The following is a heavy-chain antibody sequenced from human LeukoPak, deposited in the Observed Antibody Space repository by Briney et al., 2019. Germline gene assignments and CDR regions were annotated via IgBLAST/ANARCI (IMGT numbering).Heavy chain of an antibody. D-gene: IGHD2-21*01. Sequence: ASVKVSCKTSGYSFTDYYMHWVRQAPGQGLERMGWINPNSGGTSSAQKFQGRVTMTRDTSITTVYMEVSWLTSVDTAIYYCARADRLHGGPYLIGPWGQGTLVTVSS. CDR3: ARADRLHGGPYLIGP. CDR1: GYSFTDYY. J-gene: IGHJ5*02. CDR2: INPNSGGT. V-gene: IGHV1-2*02.